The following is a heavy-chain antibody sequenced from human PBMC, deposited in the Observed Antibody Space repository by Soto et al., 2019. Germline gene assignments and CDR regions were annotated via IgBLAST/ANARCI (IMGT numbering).Heavy chain of an antibody. CDR2: MNPKSGHT. CDR3: ARTDGDLDV. Sequence: QVQLVQSGAEVKKPGASVKVSCKASGYTFSSYDINWVRQATGQGLKWMGWMNPKSGHTGSAQKFQGRVTMTRDTSISTAYMELSSLRSEDTAIYYCARTDGDLDVWGQGTTVTVSS. CDR1: GYTFSSYD. J-gene: IGHJ6*02. D-gene: IGHD4-17*01. V-gene: IGHV1-8*01.